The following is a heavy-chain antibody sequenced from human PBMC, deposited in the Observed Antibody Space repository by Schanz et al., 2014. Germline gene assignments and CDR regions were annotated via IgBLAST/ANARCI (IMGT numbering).Heavy chain of an antibody. V-gene: IGHV3-48*02. J-gene: IGHJ4*02. CDR1: GFTFTTYS. Sequence: EVQLVESGGGLVQPGGSLRLSCAASGFTFTTYSMNWVRQAPGKGLEWVSYISSSSGTIYYADSMKGRFTISRDNAKNSLYLQINSLRDEDTAVYYCARDHASAWYTVDYWGQGPWSPSPQ. CDR3: ARDHASAWYTVDY. D-gene: IGHD6-19*01. CDR2: ISSSSGTI.